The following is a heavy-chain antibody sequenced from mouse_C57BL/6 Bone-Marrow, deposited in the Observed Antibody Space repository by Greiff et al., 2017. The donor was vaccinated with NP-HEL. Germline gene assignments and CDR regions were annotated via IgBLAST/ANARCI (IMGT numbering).Heavy chain of an antibody. CDR2: INPGSGGT. D-gene: IGHD1-1*01. CDR3: ARSLYYGSSGDY. V-gene: IGHV1-54*01. J-gene: IGHJ2*01. Sequence: VKLQESGAELVRPGTSVKVSCKASGYAFTNYLIEWVKQRPGQGLEWIGVINPGSGGTNYNEKFKGKATLTADKSSSTAYMQLSSLTSEDSAVYFCARSLYYGSSGDYWGQGTTLTVSS. CDR1: GYAFTNYL.